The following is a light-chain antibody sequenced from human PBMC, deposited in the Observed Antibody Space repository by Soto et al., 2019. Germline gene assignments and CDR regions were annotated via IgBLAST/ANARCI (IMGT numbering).Light chain of an antibody. V-gene: IGKV3-20*01. Sequence: EIVLTQSPGALSLSPGERATLSCGASQSVSSSYLAWYQQQPGQAPRLLIYGASTRATGIPDRFSSSGSGTDFTLTISRLEPEDFAVYYCQQYGSSPRTFGQGTKVEIK. CDR2: GAS. J-gene: IGKJ1*01. CDR3: QQYGSSPRT. CDR1: QSVSSSY.